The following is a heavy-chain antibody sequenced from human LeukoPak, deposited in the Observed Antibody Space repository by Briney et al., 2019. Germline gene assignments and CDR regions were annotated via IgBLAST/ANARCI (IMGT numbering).Heavy chain of an antibody. J-gene: IGHJ5*02. D-gene: IGHD2-15*01. CDR3: ARALAAATKYNWFDP. CDR1: GFTFSSYG. CDR2: IWYDGSNK. V-gene: IGHV3-33*03. Sequence: GRSLRLSCAASGFTFSSYGMHWVRQAPGKGLEWVAVIWYDGSNKYYADSVKGRFTISRDNAKNSLYLQMNSLRAEDTAVYYCARALAAATKYNWFDPWGQGTLVTVSS.